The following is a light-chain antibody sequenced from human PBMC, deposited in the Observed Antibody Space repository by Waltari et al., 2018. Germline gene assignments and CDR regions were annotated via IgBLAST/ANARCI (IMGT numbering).Light chain of an antibody. Sequence: QAGLTQPPSVSKDLRQTATLTCTGNSYNVGHPGVVWLQQHQGHPPKLLSYRNDNRPSGISERFSASRSGNTASLTITGLQPEDESDYYCTSWDYSLGGWVFGGGTKLTVL. CDR3: TSWDYSLGGWV. J-gene: IGLJ3*02. CDR2: RND. CDR1: SYNVGHPG. V-gene: IGLV10-54*04.